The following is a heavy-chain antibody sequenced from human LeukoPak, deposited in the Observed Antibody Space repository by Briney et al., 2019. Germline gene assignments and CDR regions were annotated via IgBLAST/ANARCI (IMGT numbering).Heavy chain of an antibody. Sequence: SETLSLTCAVYVPFFRGYYWSWIRQPPGKGLEWIGEINHSGSTNCNPSLKSRVTISVDTSKNQYSLKLTSVTAADTAVYYCARGYDYGNYNDWGQGTLVTVSS. D-gene: IGHD4-11*01. J-gene: IGHJ4*02. CDR3: ARGYDYGNYND. V-gene: IGHV4-34*01. CDR1: VPFFRGYY. CDR2: INHSGST.